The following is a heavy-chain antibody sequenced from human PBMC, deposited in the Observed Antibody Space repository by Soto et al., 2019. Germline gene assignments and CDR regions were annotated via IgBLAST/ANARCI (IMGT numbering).Heavy chain of an antibody. CDR2: IYYSGST. CDR1: GGSLSSYY. CDR3: AGGYGGNFDY. J-gene: IGHJ4*02. V-gene: IGHV4-59*01. Sequence: PSETLSLTCTVSGGSLSSYYWSWIRQPPGKGLEWIGYIYYSGSTNYNPSLKSRVTISVDTSKDQFSLKLSSVTAADTAVYYCAGGYGGNFDYWGQGTLVTVSS. D-gene: IGHD5-18*01.